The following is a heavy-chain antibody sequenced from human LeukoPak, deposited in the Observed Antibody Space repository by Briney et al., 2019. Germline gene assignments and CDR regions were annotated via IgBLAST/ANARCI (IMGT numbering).Heavy chain of an antibody. CDR3: ARGWVVATGAFDV. V-gene: IGHV3-53*01. CDR2: IYSGGPT. J-gene: IGHJ3*01. D-gene: IGHD2-15*01. Sequence: PGGSLRLSCAASGFTVNINYMTWVRQAPGQGLEWVSVIYSGGPTYYADSVRGRFTTSRDISKNMVYLQMNSLRAEDTAVYYCARGWVVATGAFDVWGQGTMVTVSS. CDR1: GFTVNINY.